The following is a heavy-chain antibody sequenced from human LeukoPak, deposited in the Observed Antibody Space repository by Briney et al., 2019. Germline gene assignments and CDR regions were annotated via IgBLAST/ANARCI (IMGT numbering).Heavy chain of an antibody. Sequence: SETLSLTCTVSGCSISCGGYYWSWIPQHPGKGLEWIGYIYYRGSTCYNPSLKSRVTISVDTSKNQFSLKLSSVTAADTAVYYCARTYGDYVDYWGQGTLVTVSS. D-gene: IGHD4-17*01. V-gene: IGHV4-31*03. CDR1: GCSISCGGYY. J-gene: IGHJ4*02. CDR3: ARTYGDYVDY. CDR2: IYYRGST.